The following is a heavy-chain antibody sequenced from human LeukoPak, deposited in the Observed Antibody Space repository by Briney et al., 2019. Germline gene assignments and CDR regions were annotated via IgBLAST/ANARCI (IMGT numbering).Heavy chain of an antibody. CDR2: ISSSSSTI. CDR1: GFTFSSYS. CDR3: ARVRVGAGYYFDY. D-gene: IGHD1-26*01. V-gene: IGHV3-48*01. J-gene: IGHJ4*02. Sequence: PGGSLRLSCAASGFTFSSYSMNWVRQAPGKGLEWVSYISSSSSTIYYADSVKGRFTISRDNSKNTLYLQMNSLRAEDTAVYYCARVRVGAGYYFDYWGQGTLVTVSS.